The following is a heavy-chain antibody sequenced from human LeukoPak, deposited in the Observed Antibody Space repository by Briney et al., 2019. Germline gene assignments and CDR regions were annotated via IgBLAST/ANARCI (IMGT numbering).Heavy chain of an antibody. CDR2: INPNGGGT. V-gene: IGHV1-46*01. CDR1: GYTFTTFY. J-gene: IGHJ4*02. CDR3: AREGPGTGKYLDY. D-gene: IGHD6-13*01. Sequence: ASVKVSCKASGYTFTTFYIHWVRQAPGQGLEWVGVINPNGGGTSYAQRFQGRVTMTRDKSTSTVYMDLSSLRSEDTAVYYCAREGPGTGKYLDYWGQGTLVTVSS.